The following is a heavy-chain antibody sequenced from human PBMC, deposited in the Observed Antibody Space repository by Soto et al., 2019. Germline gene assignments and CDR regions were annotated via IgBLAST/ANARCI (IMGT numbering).Heavy chain of an antibody. CDR3: ARHSGGLRLGESYLYAERHSFGV. Sequence: PRESLRLSCGASGFSFSSYYISWVRQPPGKRLEWVGDINYSGGTRYYASLKSRVTISIDTSKNKFYLRMSSVTAEDTAVYYCARHSGGLRLGESYLYAERHSFGVWEQWT. D-gene: IGHD3-16*01. V-gene: IGHV4-34*01. J-gene: IGHJ3*01. CDR1: GFSFSSYY. CDR2: INYSGGT.